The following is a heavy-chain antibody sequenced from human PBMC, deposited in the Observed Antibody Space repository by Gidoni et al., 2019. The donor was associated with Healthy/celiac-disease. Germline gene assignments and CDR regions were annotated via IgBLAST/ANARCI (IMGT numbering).Heavy chain of an antibody. CDR3: ARWTRYDYVWGSSGEIFDY. D-gene: IGHD3-16*01. CDR1: GFTFSSYD. Sequence: EGQLVESGGGLVQPGGSLRLSCAASGFTFSSYDMHWVRQATGKGLEWVSAIGTAGDTYYPGSVKGRFPISRENAKNSLSLPMNSLRAGDTAVYYCARWTRYDYVWGSSGEIFDYWGQGPLVTVSS. J-gene: IGHJ4*02. CDR2: IGTAGDT. V-gene: IGHV3-13*01.